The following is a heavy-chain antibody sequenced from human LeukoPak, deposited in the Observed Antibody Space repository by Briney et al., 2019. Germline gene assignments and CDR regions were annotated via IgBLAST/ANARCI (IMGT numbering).Heavy chain of an antibody. CDR3: ARGHRGYFDY. V-gene: IGHV4-34*01. CDR1: GGSFSGYY. Sequence: SETLSLTCAVYGGSFSGYYRSWIRQPPGKGLEWIGEINHSGSTNYNPSLKSRVTISVDTSKNQFSLKLSSVTAADTAVYYCARGHRGYFDYWGQGTLVTVSS. CDR2: INHSGST. J-gene: IGHJ4*02.